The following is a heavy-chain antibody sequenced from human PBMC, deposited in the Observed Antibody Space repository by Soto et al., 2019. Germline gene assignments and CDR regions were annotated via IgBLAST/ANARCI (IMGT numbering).Heavy chain of an antibody. CDR3: AREWGTSIAAAFDY. V-gene: IGHV3-48*03. Sequence: EVQLVESGGGLVQPGGSLQLSCAASGFTFSSFEMNWVRQAPGKGLEWVSYISNSGRIIYYADSVKGRFTISRDDAKNSLYLQMNSLRAEDTAVYYCAREWGTSIAAAFDYWGQGTLVTVSS. CDR1: GFTFSSFE. CDR2: ISNSGRII. D-gene: IGHD6-6*01. J-gene: IGHJ4*02.